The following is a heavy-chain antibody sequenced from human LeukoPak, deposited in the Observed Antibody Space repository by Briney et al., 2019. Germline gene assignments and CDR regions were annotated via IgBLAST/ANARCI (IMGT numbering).Heavy chain of an antibody. V-gene: IGHV4-34*01. CDR3: ARDIGGPGY. CDR2: INHSGRT. Sequence: SETLSLTCAVYGGSFSGYYWSWIRQPPGKGLEWIGEINHSGRTIYHPSLTSRVTISVDTSKNQFSLKLNSVTAADTAMYYCARDIGGPGYWGQGTLVTVSS. D-gene: IGHD3-16*01. CDR1: GGSFSGYY. J-gene: IGHJ4*02.